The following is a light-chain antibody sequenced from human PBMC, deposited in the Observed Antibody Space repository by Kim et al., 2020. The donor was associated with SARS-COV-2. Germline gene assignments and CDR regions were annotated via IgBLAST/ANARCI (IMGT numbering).Light chain of an antibody. CDR3: QQYSTSPYT. Sequence: LSPGEGATLSCWASQSVSRMYSAWYQQKPGQAPRLLIYGASTRATGIPDRFSGSGSGTDFTLTISRLEPEDFAVYYCQQYSTSPYTFGQGTKLEI. CDR2: GAS. J-gene: IGKJ2*01. CDR1: QSVSRMY. V-gene: IGKV3-20*01.